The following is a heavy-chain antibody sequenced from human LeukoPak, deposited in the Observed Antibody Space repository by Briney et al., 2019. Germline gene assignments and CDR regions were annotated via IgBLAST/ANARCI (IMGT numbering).Heavy chain of an antibody. CDR2: ISSSSSYI. CDR1: GFTFSSYS. CDR3: ARGLTPSSSWTPGWFDP. D-gene: IGHD6-13*01. J-gene: IGHJ5*02. Sequence: PGGSLRLSCAASGFTFSSYSMNWVRQAPGKGLEWVSSISSSSSYIYYADSVKGRFTISRDNAKNSLYLQMNSLRAEDTAVYYCARGLTPSSSWTPGWFDPWGQGTLVTVSS. V-gene: IGHV3-21*01.